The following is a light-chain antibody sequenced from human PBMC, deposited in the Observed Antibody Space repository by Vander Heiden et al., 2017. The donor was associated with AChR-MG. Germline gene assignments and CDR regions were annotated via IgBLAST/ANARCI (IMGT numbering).Light chain of an antibody. J-gene: IGKJ3*01. CDR1: QTVLYSSNNKNY. V-gene: IGKV4-1*01. Sequence: DIVMTQSPDSLAVSLGERATINCKSSQTVLYSSNNKNYLAWYQQKPGQPPKLLIYWASTRESGVPDRFSGSGSGTDFTLTISSLQAEDVAVYYCQQEDSIPLTFGHGTKVDIK. CDR2: WAS. CDR3: QQEDSIPLT.